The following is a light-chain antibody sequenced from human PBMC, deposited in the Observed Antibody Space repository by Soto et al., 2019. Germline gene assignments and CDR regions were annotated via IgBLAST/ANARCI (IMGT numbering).Light chain of an antibody. J-gene: IGKJ5*01. Sequence: EIVLTQSPGTLSLSPGERVILSCRASQSVSSSYLAWYQQKQGQAPRLLIYGASSRATGIPDRFSGSGSGTDFILTISSLEPEDFAVYYCQHYDSSPEVTFGQGTRLEIK. V-gene: IGKV3-20*01. CDR2: GAS. CDR1: QSVSSSY. CDR3: QHYDSSPEVT.